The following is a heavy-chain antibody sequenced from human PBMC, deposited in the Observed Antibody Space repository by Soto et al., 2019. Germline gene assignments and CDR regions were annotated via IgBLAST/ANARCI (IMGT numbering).Heavy chain of an antibody. D-gene: IGHD6-19*01. V-gene: IGHV3-23*01. J-gene: IGHJ3*02. CDR3: AKVPLVRGWYGNAFDI. CDR2: ISGSGGST. CDR1: GFTFSSYA. Sequence: GGSLRLSXAASGFTFSSYAMSWVRQAPGKGLEWVSAISGSGGSTYYADSVKGRFTISRDNSKNTLYLQMNSLRAEDTAVYYCAKVPLVRGWYGNAFDIWGQGTMVTVSS.